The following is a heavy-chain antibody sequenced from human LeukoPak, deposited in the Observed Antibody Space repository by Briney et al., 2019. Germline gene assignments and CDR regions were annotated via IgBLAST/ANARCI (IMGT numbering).Heavy chain of an antibody. Sequence: GGSLRLSCAASGFTFSSSGMHWARQAPGKGLEWVAFIRFDGSDIYYGDSVKGRFTISRDNSKNTLYLHLNSLRGEDTAVYYCAKDHATYDFLTGYPAYWGQGIPVIDSS. D-gene: IGHD3-9*01. V-gene: IGHV3-30*02. CDR1: GFTFSSSG. CDR2: IRFDGSDI. CDR3: AKDHATYDFLTGYPAY. J-gene: IGHJ4*02.